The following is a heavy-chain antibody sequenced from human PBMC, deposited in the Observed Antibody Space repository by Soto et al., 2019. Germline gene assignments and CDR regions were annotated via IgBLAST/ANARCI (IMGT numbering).Heavy chain of an antibody. Sequence: SQTLSLTCAVSGGSISSGADSWSWFRQPPGTGLEWIGYIYHSGSTYYNPSLKSRVTISVDRSKNQFSLKLSSVTAADTAVYYCARVPYSGYFPHWGQGTLVTVSS. CDR3: ARVPYSGYFPH. CDR2: IYHSGST. CDR1: GGSISSGADS. D-gene: IGHD5-12*01. V-gene: IGHV4-30-2*01. J-gene: IGHJ1*01.